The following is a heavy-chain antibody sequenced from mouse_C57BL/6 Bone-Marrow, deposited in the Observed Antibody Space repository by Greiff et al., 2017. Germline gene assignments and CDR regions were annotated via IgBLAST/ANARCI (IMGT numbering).Heavy chain of an antibody. CDR1: GYTFTSYW. V-gene: IGHV1-69*01. J-gene: IGHJ2*01. D-gene: IGHD4-1*01. Sequence: QVQLQQPGAELVMPGASVKLSCKASGYTFTSYWMHWVKQRPGQGLEWIGEIDPSDSYTNYTQKFKGKSTLTVDKSSSTAYMQLSSLTSEDSAVYYCARPRTGDYFDYWGQGTTLTVSS. CDR3: ARPRTGDYFDY. CDR2: IDPSDSYT.